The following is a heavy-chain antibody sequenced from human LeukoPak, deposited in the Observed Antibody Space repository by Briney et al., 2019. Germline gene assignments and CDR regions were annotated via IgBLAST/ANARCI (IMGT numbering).Heavy chain of an antibody. CDR1: GFTFSSYP. CDR2: IAISGDTI. Sequence: GGSLRLSCAASGFTFSSYPLTWVRQAPGKGLEWVSAIAISGDTIYYADSVKGRFTVSRGNSKNTLYLQMNSLRAEDTAIYYCAKDRTTMWGQGTLVTVSS. CDR3: AKDRTTM. J-gene: IGHJ4*02. D-gene: IGHD4/OR15-4a*01. V-gene: IGHV3-23*01.